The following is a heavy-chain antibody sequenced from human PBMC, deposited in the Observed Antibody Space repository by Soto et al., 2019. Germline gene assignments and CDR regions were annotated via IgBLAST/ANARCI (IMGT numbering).Heavy chain of an antibody. V-gene: IGHV1-18*01. J-gene: IGHJ4*02. CDR3: ARDYGRTYYDILTGYPPFDY. D-gene: IGHD3-9*01. CDR2: ISAYNGNT. CDR1: RYTFNSCA. Sequence: SVKPTSKASRYTFNSCAISWVRHSPKQGLEWMGWISAYNGNTNYAQKLQGRVTMTTDTSTSTAYMELRSLRSDDTAVYYCARDYGRTYYDILTGYPPFDYWGQGTLVTVSS.